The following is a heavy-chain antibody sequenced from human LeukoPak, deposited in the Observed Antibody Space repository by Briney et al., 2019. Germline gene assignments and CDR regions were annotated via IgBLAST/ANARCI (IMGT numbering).Heavy chain of an antibody. CDR3: ARTVTTLYFDY. J-gene: IGHJ4*02. CDR2: INSDGSST. V-gene: IGHV3-74*01. Sequence: GWSLRLSCAASGFTFISYWMHWVRQAPAKGLVGVSRINSDGSSTRYADSVKGRFTISRDNAKNRLYLQMNSLRAEDTAVYYCARTVTTLYFDYWGQGTLVTVSS. D-gene: IGHD4-17*01. CDR1: GFTFISYW.